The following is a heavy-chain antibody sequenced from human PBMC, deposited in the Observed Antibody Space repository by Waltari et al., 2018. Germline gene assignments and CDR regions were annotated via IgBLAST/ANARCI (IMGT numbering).Heavy chain of an antibody. J-gene: IGHJ6*02. CDR1: GFTFVDYY. CDR3: ARPQRGYYGMDV. CDR2: ISSSGATT. Sequence: QVQLAESGGGLVKPGGSLRLSCAGSGFTFVDYYMGWIRQAPGKGLEWVSVISSSGATTYYADSVKDRFTISRDNSNNSVSLQIHSLRVEDTALYYCARPQRGYYGMDVWGQGTTVTVAS. V-gene: IGHV3-11*01.